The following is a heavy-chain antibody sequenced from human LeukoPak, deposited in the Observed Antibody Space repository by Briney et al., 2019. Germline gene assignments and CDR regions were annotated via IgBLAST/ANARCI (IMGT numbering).Heavy chain of an antibody. V-gene: IGHV3-23*01. CDR2: ISGSGGST. CDR1: GFTFSSYA. J-gene: IGHJ4*02. CDR3: AKVNPPSRLLFYFDY. D-gene: IGHD3-3*01. Sequence: GGSLRLSCAASGFTFSSYAMSWVRQAPGKGLEWVSAISGSGGSTYYADSVKGRFTISRDNSKNTLYLQMNSLRAEDTAVYYYAKVNPPSRLLFYFDYWGQGTLVTVSS.